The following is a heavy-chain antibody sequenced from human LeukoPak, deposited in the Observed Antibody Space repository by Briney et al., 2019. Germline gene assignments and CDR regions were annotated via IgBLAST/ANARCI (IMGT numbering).Heavy chain of an antibody. CDR3: AKATLFGELLLYHSYWYFDL. CDR2: ISAYNGNT. J-gene: IGHJ2*01. Sequence: ASVKVSCKASGYTFTSYGISWVRQAPGQGLEWMGWISAYNGNTNYAQKLQGRVTMTTDTSTSTAYMELRSLRAEDTAVYYCAKATLFGELLLYHSYWYFDLWGRGTLVTVSS. D-gene: IGHD3-10*01. V-gene: IGHV1-18*01. CDR1: GYTFTSYG.